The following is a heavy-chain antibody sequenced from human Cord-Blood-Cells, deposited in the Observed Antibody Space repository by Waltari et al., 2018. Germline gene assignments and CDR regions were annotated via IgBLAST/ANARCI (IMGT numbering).Heavy chain of an antibody. V-gene: IGHV3-74*01. D-gene: IGHD4-17*01. J-gene: IGHJ6*02. CDR1: GSTFSSYW. CDR2: INSDGSST. Sequence: EVQLVESGGGLVQPGGSLRLSCAASGSTFSSYWLHWVRQAPGKGLVWVSRINSDGSSTSYADSVKGRFTISRDNAKNTLYLQMNSLRAEDTAVYYCARSIRLPTVTTYYYYYGMDVWGQGTTVTVSS. CDR3: ARSIRLPTVTTYYYYYGMDV.